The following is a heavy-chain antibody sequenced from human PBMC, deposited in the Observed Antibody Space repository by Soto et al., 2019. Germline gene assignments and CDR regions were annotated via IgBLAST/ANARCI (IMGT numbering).Heavy chain of an antibody. CDR1: GDSVCSNSAA. D-gene: IGHD6-19*01. CDR2: TYYRSKWYN. J-gene: IGHJ4*02. Sequence: PSQTLSFTCSISGDSVCSNSAAWNWIRQSPSRGLEWLGRTYYRSKWYNDYAVSVKSRITINPDTSKNQFSLQLNSVTPEDTAVYYCERGLGSGWQRVFDYWGQGTLVTVSS. V-gene: IGHV6-1*01. CDR3: ERGLGSGWQRVFDY.